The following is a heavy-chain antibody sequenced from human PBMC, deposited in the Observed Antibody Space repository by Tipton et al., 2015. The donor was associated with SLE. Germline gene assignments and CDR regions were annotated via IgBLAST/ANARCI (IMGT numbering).Heavy chain of an antibody. CDR3: ARGRRLRSDAFDV. D-gene: IGHD5-12*01. Sequence: SLRLSCAASGFTFSSYAMSWVRQAPGKGLEWVSAISGSGGSTYYADSVKGRFTISRDNSKNTLYLQMNSLRAEDTAVYYCARGRRLRSDAFDVWGHGTLVTVSS. J-gene: IGHJ3*01. CDR2: ISGSGGST. V-gene: IGHV3-23*01. CDR1: GFTFSSYA.